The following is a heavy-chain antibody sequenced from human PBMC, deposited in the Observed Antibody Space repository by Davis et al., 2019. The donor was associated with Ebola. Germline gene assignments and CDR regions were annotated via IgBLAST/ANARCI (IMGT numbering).Heavy chain of an antibody. D-gene: IGHD3-3*01. J-gene: IGHJ4*02. CDR3: ARAAPYYDFWSGYS. V-gene: IGHV3-30*03. CDR2: ISYDGSNK. Sequence: PSETLSLTCAASGFTFSSYGMHWVRQAPGKGLEWVAVISYDGSNKYYADSVKGRFTISRDNSKNTLYLQMNSLRAEDTAVYYCARAAPYYDFWSGYSWGQGTPVTVSS. CDR1: GFTFSSYG.